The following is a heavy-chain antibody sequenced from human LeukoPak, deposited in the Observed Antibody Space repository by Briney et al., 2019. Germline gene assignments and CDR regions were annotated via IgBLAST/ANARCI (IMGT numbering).Heavy chain of an antibody. V-gene: IGHV3-23*01. CDR1: GFTFNIYA. J-gene: IGHJ4*02. CDR2: ITDSGGIT. CDR3: VKRYSWIDY. Sequence: GGSLRLSCAASGFTFNIYAMSWVRQAPGKGLEWVSSITDSGGITYYADSVKGRFTISRDNSKNTVSLQMDSLRAEDTAIYYCVKRYSWIDYWGQGTLVTVSS. D-gene: IGHD5-18*01.